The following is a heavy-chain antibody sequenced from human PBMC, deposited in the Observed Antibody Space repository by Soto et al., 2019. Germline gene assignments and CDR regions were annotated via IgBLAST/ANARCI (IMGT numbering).Heavy chain of an antibody. Sequence: SETLSLTCTVSGGSISSSSYYWGWIRQPPGKGLEWIGSIYYSGSTYYNPSLKSRVPISVDTSKNQFSLKLSSVTAADTAVYYCARRYGSGSIDAFDIWGQGTMVTVSS. D-gene: IGHD3-10*01. CDR3: ARRYGSGSIDAFDI. V-gene: IGHV4-39*01. CDR1: GGSISSSSYY. CDR2: IYYSGST. J-gene: IGHJ3*02.